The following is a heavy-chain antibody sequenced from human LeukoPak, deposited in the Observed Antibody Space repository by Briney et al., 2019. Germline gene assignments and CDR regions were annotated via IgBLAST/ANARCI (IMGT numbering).Heavy chain of an antibody. D-gene: IGHD3-22*01. CDR2: INHSGST. CDR1: GGSFSGYY. V-gene: IGHV4-34*01. CDR3: ARGRYDSSGYYLDY. J-gene: IGHJ4*02. Sequence: PSETLSLTCAVYGGSFSGYYWSWIRQPPGKGLEWIGEINHSGSTNYNPSLKSRVTISVDTSKNQFSLKLSSVTAADTAVYYCARGRYDSSGYYLDYWGQGTLVTASS.